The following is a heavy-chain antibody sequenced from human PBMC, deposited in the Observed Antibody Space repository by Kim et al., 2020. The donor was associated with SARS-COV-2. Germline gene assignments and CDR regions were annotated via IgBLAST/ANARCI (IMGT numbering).Heavy chain of an antibody. V-gene: IGHV3-30*04. CDR1: GFTFSSYA. CDR2: ISYDGSNK. CDR3: VLQFHMGFGEFLSFDY. D-gene: IGHD3-10*01. Sequence: GGSLRLSCAASGFTFSSYAMHWVRQAPGKGLEWVAVISYDGSNKYYADSVKGRFTISRDNSKNTLYLQMNSLRAEDTAVYYCVLQFHMGFGEFLSFDYWGQGTLVTVSS. J-gene: IGHJ4*02.